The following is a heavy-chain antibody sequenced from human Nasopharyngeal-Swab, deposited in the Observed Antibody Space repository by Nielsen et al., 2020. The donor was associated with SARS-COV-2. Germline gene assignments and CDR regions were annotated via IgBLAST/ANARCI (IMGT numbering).Heavy chain of an antibody. CDR1: GDTFTCYW. Sequence: ASVKVSCKASGDTFTCYWMHWVRQAPGQGREWMGRRNPNRGGTNYEQKFQGRVTRTRDTSTSTAYRELSRRRSDDTAVYYCAGGCYCSGGSCYSFDAFDIWGQGTMVTVSS. D-gene: IGHD2-15*01. CDR2: RNPNRGGT. J-gene: IGHJ3*02. CDR3: AGGCYCSGGSCYSFDAFDI. V-gene: IGHV1-2*06.